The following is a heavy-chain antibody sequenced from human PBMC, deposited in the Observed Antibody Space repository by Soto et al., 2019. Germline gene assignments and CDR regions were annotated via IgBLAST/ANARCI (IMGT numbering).Heavy chain of an antibody. CDR2: INADGSST. V-gene: IGHV3-74*01. CDR1: GFTFSNSW. Sequence: DVQLVESGGGLVQPGGSLRLSCAASGFTFSNSWMHWVRQVSGKGLEWVSRINADGSSTSYADSVKGRFTISRDKAKNAVYLHVQSLRAADTAVYYCVKVFARGFGVHRCYFDAWGQGALVTVSS. CDR3: VKVFARGFGVHRCYFDA. D-gene: IGHD1-1*01. J-gene: IGHJ4*02.